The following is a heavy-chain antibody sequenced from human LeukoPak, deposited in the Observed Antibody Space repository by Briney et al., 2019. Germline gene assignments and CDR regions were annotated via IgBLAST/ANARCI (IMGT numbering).Heavy chain of an antibody. V-gene: IGHV3-30*18. Sequence: GGSLRLSCAASGFTFSSYGMHWVRQAPGKGLEWVAVISYDGSNKYYADSVKGRFTISRDNSKNTLYLQMNSLRAEDTAVYYCAKDHSSGWYGHFSHYFDYWGQGTLVTVSS. CDR1: GFTFSSYG. J-gene: IGHJ4*02. D-gene: IGHD6-19*01. CDR2: ISYDGSNK. CDR3: AKDHSSGWYGHFSHYFDY.